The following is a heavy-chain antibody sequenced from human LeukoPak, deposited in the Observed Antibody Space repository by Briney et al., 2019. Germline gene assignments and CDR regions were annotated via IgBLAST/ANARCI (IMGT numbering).Heavy chain of an antibody. Sequence: GGSLRLSCAASGFTFSSYWMSWVRQAPGKGLEWVANIKQDGSEKYYVDSVKGRFTISRDNAKNSLYLQMNSLRAEDTAVYYCAHPTEYSSSWYGNWFDPWGQGTLVTVSS. V-gene: IGHV3-7*03. CDR2: IKQDGSEK. CDR1: GFTFSSYW. J-gene: IGHJ5*02. CDR3: AHPTEYSSSWYGNWFDP. D-gene: IGHD6-13*01.